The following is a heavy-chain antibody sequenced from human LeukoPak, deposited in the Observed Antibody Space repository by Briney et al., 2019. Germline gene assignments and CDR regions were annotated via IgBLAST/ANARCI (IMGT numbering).Heavy chain of an antibody. Sequence: SETLSLTCAVYGGSFSGYYWSWIRQPPGKGLEWIGEINHSGNTNYNPSLKSRVTISVDTSKNQFSLKLSSVTAADTAVYYCARQVIAVAGMRYYYYMDVWGKGTTVTISS. V-gene: IGHV4-34*01. CDR3: ARQVIAVAGMRYYYYMDV. D-gene: IGHD6-19*01. CDR2: INHSGNT. CDR1: GGSFSGYY. J-gene: IGHJ6*03.